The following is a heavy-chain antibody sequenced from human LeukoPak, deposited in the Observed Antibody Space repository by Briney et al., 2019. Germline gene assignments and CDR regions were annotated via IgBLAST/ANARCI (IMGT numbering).Heavy chain of an antibody. CDR1: GYTFTSYG. CDR3: ARQVDTTMALPDY. D-gene: IGHD5-18*01. J-gene: IGHJ4*02. Sequence: ASVKVSCKTSGYTFTSYGVSWVRQAPGQRLEWMGWISTYNYNTNYAQKFRGRVTLTKDTSTSTVYMELKSLRSDDTAIYYCARQVDTTMALPDYWGQGTLVTVGS. V-gene: IGHV1-18*01. CDR2: ISTYNYNT.